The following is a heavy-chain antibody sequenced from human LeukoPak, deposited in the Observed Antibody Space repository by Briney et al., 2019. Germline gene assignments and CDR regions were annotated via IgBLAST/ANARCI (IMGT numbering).Heavy chain of an antibody. J-gene: IGHJ3*02. CDR2: IRYDGSKT. CDR3: ATERSYYESPEGSVGAFDI. Sequence: GGSLRLSCAASGFTFSSYAAHWVRQTPGKGLEWVAFIRYDGSKTYYTDSVKGRFTISRDNSKNTLYLQMNSLETEDTAVYYCATERSYYESPEGSVGAFDIWGPGTMVTVSS. D-gene: IGHD1-26*01. V-gene: IGHV3-30*02. CDR1: GFTFSSYA.